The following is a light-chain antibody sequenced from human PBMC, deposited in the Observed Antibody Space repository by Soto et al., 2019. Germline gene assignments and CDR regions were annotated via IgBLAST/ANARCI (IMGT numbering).Light chain of an antibody. CDR2: GAS. CDR3: QQYDSSPLT. J-gene: IGKJ4*01. Sequence: EIVLTQSPGTLSLSPGERATLSCRASQSVSSSYFAWYQQKPGPAPSLLIYGASSRATGIPDRFSGSGSGTALTLTISRLEPADFAVYYCQQYDSSPLTFGGGTKVELK. CDR1: QSVSSSY. V-gene: IGKV3-20*01.